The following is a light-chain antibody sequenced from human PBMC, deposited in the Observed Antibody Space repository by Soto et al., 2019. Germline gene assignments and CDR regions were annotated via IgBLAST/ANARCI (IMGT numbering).Light chain of an antibody. J-gene: IGKJ1*01. V-gene: IGKV3-15*01. CDR1: QSISTN. Sequence: EMVMTQSPATLSVSLGERATLSCRASQSISTNLVWYQQKPGQAPRLLIYGASTRSTGIPARFSGSGSGTEFALTISMLQSEDCAVYSCQQHDQGWTFGQGTKVEIK. CDR2: GAS. CDR3: QQHDQGWT.